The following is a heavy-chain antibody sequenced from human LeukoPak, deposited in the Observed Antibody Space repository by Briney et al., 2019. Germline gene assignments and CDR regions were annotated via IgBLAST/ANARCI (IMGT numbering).Heavy chain of an antibody. CDR3: AKLHTPGYCSSTNCHTVDY. D-gene: IGHD2-2*03. CDR2: ISGSGGST. CDR1: GFTVSSNY. V-gene: IGHV3-23*01. Sequence: GGSLRLSCAASGFTVSSNYMSWVRQAPGKGLEWVSVISGSGGSTYDADSVKGRFTISRDNSKNTVNLQMNSLRAEDTAVYYCAKLHTPGYCSSTNCHTVDYWGQGTLVTVSS. J-gene: IGHJ4*02.